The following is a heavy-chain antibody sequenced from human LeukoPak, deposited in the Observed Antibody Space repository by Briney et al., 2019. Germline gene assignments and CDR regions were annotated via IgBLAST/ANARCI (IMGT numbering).Heavy chain of an antibody. CDR2: IYTSGST. J-gene: IGHJ4*02. CDR1: GGSISSGSYY. D-gene: IGHD5-18*01. V-gene: IGHV4-61*02. Sequence: SQTLSLTCTVSGGSISSGSYYWTWIRQPPGKGLEWFGRIYTSGSTNYNPSLKSRVTISVDTSKNQFSLKLSSVTAADTAVYYCARGGGYSYGLNDYWGQGTLVTVSS. CDR3: ARGGGYSYGLNDY.